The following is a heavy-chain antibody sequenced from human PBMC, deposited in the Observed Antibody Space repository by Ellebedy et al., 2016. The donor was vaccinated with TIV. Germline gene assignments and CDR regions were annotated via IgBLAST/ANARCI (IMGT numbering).Heavy chain of an antibody. J-gene: IGHJ6*02. V-gene: IGHV3-48*02. D-gene: IGHD3-16*02. CDR2: ISTSSSTI. CDR3: ARDQTLYDYVWGSYRYDYGMDV. Sequence: PGGSLRLSCAASGFTFSTYNMNWVRQAPGKGLEWVSYISTSSSTIYYADSVKGRFTISRDNAKNSLYLQMNSLRDEDTAVYYCARDQTLYDYVWGSYRYDYGMDVWGQGTTVTVSS. CDR1: GFTFSTYN.